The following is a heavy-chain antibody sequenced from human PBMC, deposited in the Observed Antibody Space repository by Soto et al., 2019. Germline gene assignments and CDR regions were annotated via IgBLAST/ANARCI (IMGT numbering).Heavy chain of an antibody. CDR1: GFTFSSYS. V-gene: IGHV3-21*01. D-gene: IGHD2-15*01. Sequence: GGSLRLSCAASGFTFSSYSMNWLRQAPGKGLEWVSSISSSSSYIYYADSVKGRFTISRDNAKNSLYLQMNSRRVEDTAVHYFASLVNSVNWFDPWGQGTLVTVSS. J-gene: IGHJ5*02. CDR2: ISSSSSYI. CDR3: ASLVNSVNWFDP.